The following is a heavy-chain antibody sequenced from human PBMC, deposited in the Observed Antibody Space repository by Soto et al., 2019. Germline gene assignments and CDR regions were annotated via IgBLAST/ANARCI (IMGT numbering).Heavy chain of an antibody. Sequence: SETLSLTCAVSGYSISSGYHWGWIRQPPGKGLEWLGSVHHSGSTYYNPSLKSRLTISVDKSKNQFSLNLTSVTAADTAVYYCERQDPVVVEGRWFDPCGQGTLVTVSS. V-gene: IGHV4-38-2*01. D-gene: IGHD2-15*01. J-gene: IGHJ5*02. CDR1: GYSISSGYH. CDR3: ERQDPVVVEGRWFDP. CDR2: VHHSGST.